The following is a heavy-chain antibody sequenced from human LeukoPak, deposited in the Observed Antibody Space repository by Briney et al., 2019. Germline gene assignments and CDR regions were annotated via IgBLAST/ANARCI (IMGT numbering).Heavy chain of an antibody. V-gene: IGHV4-31*03. D-gene: IGHD6-19*01. CDR3: ARLSQGRGKAYRMAVVD. CDR2: IYYSGST. CDR1: GGSISSGGYY. J-gene: IGHJ4*02. Sequence: SETLSLTCTVSGGSISSGGYYWSWIRQHPGKGLEWIGYIYYSGSTYYNPSLKSRVTISVDTSKNQFSLKLSSVTAADTAVYYCARLSQGRGKAYRMAVVDWGQGTLVTVSS.